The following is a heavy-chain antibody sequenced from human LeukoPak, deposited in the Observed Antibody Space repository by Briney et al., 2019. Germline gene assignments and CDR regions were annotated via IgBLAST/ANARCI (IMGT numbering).Heavy chain of an antibody. V-gene: IGHV3-30*04. D-gene: IGHD2-21*01. CDR3: ARETGGAPGDY. CDR2: ISYDGSNK. CDR1: GFTFSSYA. Sequence: GGSLRLSCAASGFTFSSYAMHWVRQAPGKGLEWVAVISYDGSNKYYADSVKGRFTISRDNSKNTLYLQMDSLRAEDTAVYYCARETGGAPGDYWGQGTLVTVSS. J-gene: IGHJ4*02.